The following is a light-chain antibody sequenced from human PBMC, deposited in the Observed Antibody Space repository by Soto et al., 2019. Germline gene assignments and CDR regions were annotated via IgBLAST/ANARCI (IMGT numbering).Light chain of an antibody. V-gene: IGKV3D-15*01. CDR2: GAT. CDR3: PQYNNWPLT. J-gene: IGKJ4*01. CDR1: QSISSN. Sequence: RVMTQCPATRSLSQGKRATLSCRASQSISSNLAWYQQKPGQPPRLLIYGATTRATGIPARFSGSGSGTEFTLTISSLQSEDFAVYYCPQYNNWPLTFAGGTKVDIK.